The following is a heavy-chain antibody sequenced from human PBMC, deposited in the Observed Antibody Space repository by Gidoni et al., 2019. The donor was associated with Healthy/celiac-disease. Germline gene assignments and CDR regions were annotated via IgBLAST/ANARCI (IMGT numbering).Heavy chain of an antibody. CDR3: ARIRAMVRGVVDY. Sequence: QLQLQESGPGLVKPSETLSLTCTVSGGSISSSSYYWGWIRQPPGKGLEWIGSIYYSGSTYYNPSLKSRVTISVDTSKNQFSLKLSSVTAADTAVYYCARIRAMVRGVVDYWGQGTLVTVSS. D-gene: IGHD3-10*01. V-gene: IGHV4-39*01. CDR1: GGSISSSSYY. J-gene: IGHJ4*02. CDR2: IYYSGST.